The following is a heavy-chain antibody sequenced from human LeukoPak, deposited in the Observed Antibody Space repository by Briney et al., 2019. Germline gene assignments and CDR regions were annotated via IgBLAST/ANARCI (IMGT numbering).Heavy chain of an antibody. J-gene: IGHJ5*02. D-gene: IGHD4-17*01. CDR2: INPNSGGT. V-gene: IGHV1-2*02. CDR1: GYTFTGYY. Sequence: GASVKVSCKASGYTFTGYYMHWVRQAPGQGLEWMGWINPNSGGTNYAQKFQGRVTMTRDTSISTAYMELSRLRSDDTAVYYCAREAPGDYVLNWFDPWGQGTLVTVSS. CDR3: AREAPGDYVLNWFDP.